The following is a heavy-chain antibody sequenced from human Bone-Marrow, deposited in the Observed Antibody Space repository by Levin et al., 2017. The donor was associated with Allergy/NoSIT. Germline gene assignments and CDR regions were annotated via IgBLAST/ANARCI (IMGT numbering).Heavy chain of an antibody. V-gene: IGHV3-23*01. CDR1: GFTFSSYA. CDR3: AKDVPPVCSSTSCSTGY. CDR2: ISGSGGST. D-gene: IGHD2-2*01. J-gene: IGHJ4*02. Sequence: GGSLRLSCAASGFTFSSYAMSWVRQAPGKGLEWVSAISGSGGSTYYADSVKGRFTISRDNSKNTLYLQMNSLRAEDTAVYYCAKDVPPVCSSTSCSTGYWGQGTLVTVSS.